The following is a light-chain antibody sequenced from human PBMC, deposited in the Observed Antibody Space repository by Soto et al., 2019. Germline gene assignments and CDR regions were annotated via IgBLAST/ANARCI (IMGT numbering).Light chain of an antibody. J-gene: IGKJ4*01. CDR3: QQYGSSPLP. CDR1: QSVNSNS. V-gene: IGKV3-20*01. Sequence: EIVLTQSPGTLSLSPGERATLSCGASQSVNSNSLAWYQQKPGQAPRLLFYAASNRATGVPDRFSGSGSGTDVTLTISRLEPEEFAVYHCQQYGSSPLPFGGGTKVEIK. CDR2: AAS.